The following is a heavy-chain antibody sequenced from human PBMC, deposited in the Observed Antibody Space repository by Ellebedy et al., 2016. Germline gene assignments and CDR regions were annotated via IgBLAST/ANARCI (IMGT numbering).Heavy chain of an antibody. CDR3: ARAPYCNTASCYAEY. Sequence: ASVKVSCKASGYTFTAYGLNWVRQVPGQGLEWVGWINTNTGNPTYAQGFTGRFVFSLDTSVSTAYLQITGLQADDTAVYYCARAPYCNTASCYAEYWGQGTLVTVSS. J-gene: IGHJ4*02. CDR1: GYTFTAYG. D-gene: IGHD2/OR15-2a*01. V-gene: IGHV7-4-1*02. CDR2: INTNTGNP.